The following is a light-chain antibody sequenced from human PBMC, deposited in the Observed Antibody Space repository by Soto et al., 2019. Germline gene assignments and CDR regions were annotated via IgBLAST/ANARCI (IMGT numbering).Light chain of an antibody. CDR3: AAWDDSLNGLV. CDR2: GNN. V-gene: IGLV1-44*01. J-gene: IGLJ2*01. Sequence: QSVLTQPPSASGTPGQRVTISCSGSSSNIGSNPVNWYQQLPGTAPKLLISGNNQRPSGVPDRFSGSKSGTSASLAISGLQSEDEADYYCAAWDDSLNGLVFGGGTKVTVL. CDR1: SSNIGSNP.